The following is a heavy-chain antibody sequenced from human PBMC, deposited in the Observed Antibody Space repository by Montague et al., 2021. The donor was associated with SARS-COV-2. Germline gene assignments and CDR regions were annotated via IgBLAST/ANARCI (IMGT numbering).Heavy chain of an antibody. CDR2: INHGGST. D-gene: IGHD2-15*01. J-gene: IGHJ6*03. V-gene: IGHV4-34*01. CDR1: GGSFSGYY. CDR3: ARLRDGVVPSPILGIGPYFTYYYMDV. Sequence: SETLSLTCAVHGGSFSGYYWNWIRQRPGKGLEWIGEINHGGSTNYNPSLKNRLTISADTSKNQFSLKLTSVAATDTAVYCCARLRDGVVPSPILGIGPYFTYYYMDVWGKGTTVTVS.